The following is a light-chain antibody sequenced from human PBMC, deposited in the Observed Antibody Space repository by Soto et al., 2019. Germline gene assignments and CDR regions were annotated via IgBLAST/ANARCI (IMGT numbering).Light chain of an antibody. Sequence: FHMTYSQCSLFASKVARDSITCQSTQDINIYLNWYQQKPGQAPDLLIYDASNLEIGGPSRFSGSGSGTHFTFTISSLQTEDIGTDYYQQYDILLITFGRGTHLEI. CDR2: DAS. CDR1: QDINIY. V-gene: IGKV1-33*01. J-gene: IGKJ5*01. CDR3: QQYDILLIT.